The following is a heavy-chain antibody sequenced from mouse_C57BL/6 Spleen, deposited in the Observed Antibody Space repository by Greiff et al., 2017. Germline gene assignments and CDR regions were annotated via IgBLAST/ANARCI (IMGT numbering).Heavy chain of an antibody. CDR2: IDPENGDT. CDR3: TTEGITTVVGGGC. J-gene: IGHJ2*01. V-gene: IGHV14-4*01. Sequence: VQLQQSGAELVRPGASVKLSCTASGFNIKDDYMHWVKQRPEQGLEWIGWIDPENGDTEYASKFQGKATITADTSSNTAYLQLSSLTTEDTAVYYCTTEGITTVVGGGCWGQGTTLTVAS. CDR1: GFNIKDDY. D-gene: IGHD1-1*01.